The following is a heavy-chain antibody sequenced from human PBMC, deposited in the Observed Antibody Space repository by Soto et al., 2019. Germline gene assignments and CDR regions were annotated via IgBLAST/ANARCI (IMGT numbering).Heavy chain of an antibody. D-gene: IGHD2-15*01. J-gene: IGHJ4*02. V-gene: IGHV3-30*12. Sequence: SLSRSCAASGFTFSSYGMHCVRQAPGKGPEWVAVISYDGSNKYYADCVTGRFTISRDNSKNTLYLQMNSLRAEDTAVYYCARDSQAVVGAATRRTYLDYWGQGTLDSVSS. CDR2: ISYDGSNK. CDR3: ARDSQAVVGAATRRTYLDY. CDR1: GFTFSSYG.